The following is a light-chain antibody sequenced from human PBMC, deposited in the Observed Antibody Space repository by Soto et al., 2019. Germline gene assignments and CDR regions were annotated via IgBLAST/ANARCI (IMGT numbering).Light chain of an antibody. Sequence: EIILTQSPDTLSLSLGERATLSCRASRSINSRYLAWYQQKHGQAPRLLIYAASSRATGIPDRFSGSGSGTDFTLTITRLEPEDFAVYYCQQYGYSPNTFGQGTKVEIK. CDR3: QQYGYSPNT. CDR2: AAS. CDR1: RSINSRY. V-gene: IGKV3-20*01. J-gene: IGKJ2*01.